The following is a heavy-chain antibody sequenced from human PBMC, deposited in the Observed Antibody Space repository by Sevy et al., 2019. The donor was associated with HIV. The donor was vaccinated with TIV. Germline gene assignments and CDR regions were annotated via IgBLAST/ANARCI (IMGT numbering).Heavy chain of an antibody. CDR1: GGTFSSYA. V-gene: IGHV1-69*13. CDR2: IIPIFGTA. Sequence: ASVKVSCKASGGTFSSYAISRVRQAPGQGLEWMGGIIPIFGTANYAQKFQGRVTITADESTSTAYMELSSLRSEDTAVYYCAVRRASIAARPTYYYYGMDVWGQGTTVTVSS. J-gene: IGHJ6*02. CDR3: AVRRASIAARPTYYYYGMDV. D-gene: IGHD6-6*01.